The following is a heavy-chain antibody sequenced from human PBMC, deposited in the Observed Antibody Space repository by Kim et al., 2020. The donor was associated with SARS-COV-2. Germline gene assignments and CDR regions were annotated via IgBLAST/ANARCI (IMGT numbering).Heavy chain of an antibody. Sequence: YAQKFQGWVTMTRDTSISTAYMELSRLRSDDTAVYYCARAAGAAAAYFDYWGQGTLVTVSS. D-gene: IGHD6-13*01. CDR3: ARAAGAAAAYFDY. V-gene: IGHV1-2*04. J-gene: IGHJ4*02.